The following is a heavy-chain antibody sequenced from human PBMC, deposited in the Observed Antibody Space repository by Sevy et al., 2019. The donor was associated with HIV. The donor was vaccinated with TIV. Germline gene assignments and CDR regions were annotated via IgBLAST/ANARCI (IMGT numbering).Heavy chain of an antibody. CDR3: ARDWWDSYGYHWLDP. V-gene: IGHV3-48*01. Sequence: GGSLRLSCAASGFTFSSYSMIWVRRAPGKGLEWISYISGGSVTIYYADSVKGRFTISRDNAKKSVYLEMNSLRVEDTAVYYCARDWWDSYGYHWLDPWGQGTLVTVSS. J-gene: IGHJ5*02. CDR1: GFTFSSYS. D-gene: IGHD5-18*01. CDR2: ISGGSVTI.